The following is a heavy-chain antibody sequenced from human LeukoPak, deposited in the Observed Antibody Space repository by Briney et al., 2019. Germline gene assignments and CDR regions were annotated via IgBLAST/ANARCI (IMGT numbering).Heavy chain of an antibody. CDR2: ISYDGSNK. V-gene: IGHV3-30*03. Sequence: PGGSLRLSCAASGFTFSSYGMHWVRQAPGKGLEWVAVISYDGSNKYYADSVKGRFTISRDNSKNTLYLQMNSLRAEDTAVYYCARDRSCSSTSCYEYFQHWGQGTLVTVSS. J-gene: IGHJ1*01. CDR3: ARDRSCSSTSCYEYFQH. D-gene: IGHD2-2*01. CDR1: GFTFSSYG.